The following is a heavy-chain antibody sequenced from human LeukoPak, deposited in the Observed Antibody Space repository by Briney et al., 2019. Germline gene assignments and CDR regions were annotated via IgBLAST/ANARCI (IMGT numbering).Heavy chain of an antibody. CDR3: ARGGYSSGWYLVSWFGP. J-gene: IGHJ5*02. V-gene: IGHV6-1*01. Sequence: PSQTLSLTCAISGDSVSSNSAAWNWIRQSPSRGLEWLGRTYYRSKWYNDYAVSVKSRITINPDTSKNQFSLQLNSVTPEDTAVYYCARGGYSSGWYLVSWFGPWGQETLVTVSS. CDR1: GDSVSSNSAA. D-gene: IGHD6-19*01. CDR2: TYYRSKWYN.